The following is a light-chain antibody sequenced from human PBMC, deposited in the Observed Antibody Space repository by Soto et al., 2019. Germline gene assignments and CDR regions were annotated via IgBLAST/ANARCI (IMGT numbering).Light chain of an antibody. Sequence: EIVLTQSPGTLSLSPGERVTLSCRASQSVSNNYLAWYRQKPGQAPRLLIYGASHRVTGIPDRFSGSGSGTDFTLTISRLEPEDFEVYYCQHYGSSPPFTFGPGTKVESK. CDR3: QHYGSSPPFT. CDR2: GAS. J-gene: IGKJ3*01. CDR1: QSVSNNY. V-gene: IGKV3-20*01.